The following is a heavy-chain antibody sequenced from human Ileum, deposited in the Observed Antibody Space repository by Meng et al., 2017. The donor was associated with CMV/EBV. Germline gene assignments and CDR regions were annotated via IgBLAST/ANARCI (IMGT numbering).Heavy chain of an antibody. Sequence: ASVKVSCKAFGYTFTGYYIPWMRQAPGQGPEWVGWINRNSGDTKYAQKLQGRVTMTRDTSMSTAYMELRRLRSDDTAVYYCARDTGKGSPRPYDLDYWGQGTPVIVSS. CDR1: GYTFTGYY. CDR2: INRNSGDT. J-gene: IGHJ4*03. D-gene: IGHD3-3*01. CDR3: ARDTGKGSPRPYDLDY. V-gene: IGHV1-2*02.